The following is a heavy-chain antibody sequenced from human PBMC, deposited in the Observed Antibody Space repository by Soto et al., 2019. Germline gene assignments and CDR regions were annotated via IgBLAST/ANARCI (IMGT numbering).Heavy chain of an antibody. CDR3: VKNSGWFNT. V-gene: IGHV3-23*01. D-gene: IGHD3-10*01. CDR2: IDGSGGIT. J-gene: IGHJ5*02. CDR1: GFTFGTTD. Sequence: QLLQSGGGLVQPGGSLTLSCAASGFTFGTTDMSWVRQAPGEGLEWVSTIDGSGGITYYADSVKARFTISRDNSRNTVYLQMNSLRGDDTALYYCVKNSGWFNTWGQGDLVTVSS.